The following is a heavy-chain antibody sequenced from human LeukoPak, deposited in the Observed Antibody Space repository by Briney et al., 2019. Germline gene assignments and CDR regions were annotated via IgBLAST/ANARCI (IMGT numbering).Heavy chain of an antibody. CDR2: IRYDGSNK. V-gene: IGHV3-30*02. Sequence: GGSLRLSCAASGFTFSSYGMHWVRQAPGKGLEWVAFIRYDGSNKYYADSVKGRFTISRDNSKNTLYLQMNSLRAEDTAVYYCARDAFDYYYYYYMDVWGKGTTVTVSS. J-gene: IGHJ6*03. CDR1: GFTFSSYG. CDR3: ARDAFDYYYYYYMDV.